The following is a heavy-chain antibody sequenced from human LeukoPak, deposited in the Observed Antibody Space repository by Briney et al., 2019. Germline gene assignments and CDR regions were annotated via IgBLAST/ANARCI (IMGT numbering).Heavy chain of an antibody. J-gene: IGHJ5*02. D-gene: IGHD1-26*01. CDR2: ISGSGGSR. Sequence: GGSLRLSCAASGFTFSSYAMSWVRQAPGKGLEWVSAISGSGGSRYYADSVKGRFTISRDNSKNTLYLQMNSLRAEDTAVYYCAKDHSGSYKRDWFDPWGQGTLVTVSS. CDR1: GFTFSSYA. V-gene: IGHV3-23*01. CDR3: AKDHSGSYKRDWFDP.